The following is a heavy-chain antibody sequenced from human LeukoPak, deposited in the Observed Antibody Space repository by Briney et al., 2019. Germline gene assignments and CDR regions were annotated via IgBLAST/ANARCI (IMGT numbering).Heavy chain of an antibody. J-gene: IGHJ4*02. CDR2: ISGSSTTV. D-gene: IGHD6-19*01. CDR1: GFTFSSYS. V-gene: IGHV3-48*01. Sequence: GGSLRLSCAASGFTFSSYSMNWVRQAPGKGLEWVSYISGSSTTVYYADSVKGRFTISRDNAKNSLYLQMNSLRAEDTAVYYCARDPGYSSGWYGGYWGQGTLVTVSS. CDR3: ARDPGYSSGWYGGY.